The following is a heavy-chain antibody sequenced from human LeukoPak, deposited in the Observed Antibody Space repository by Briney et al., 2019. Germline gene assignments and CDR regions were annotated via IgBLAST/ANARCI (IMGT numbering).Heavy chain of an antibody. CDR1: GGSISSYY. J-gene: IGHJ5*02. CDR2: IYSSGST. CDR3: ARDSGTTGEVKFDP. Sequence: SETLSLTCTVSGGSISSYYWRWIRQPTGKGLEWIGRIYSSGSTDYNPSLKSRVTMSVDTSKNKLSLKLSSVTAADTAVYYCARDSGTTGEVKFDPWGQGTLVTVSS. D-gene: IGHD3-10*01. V-gene: IGHV4-4*07.